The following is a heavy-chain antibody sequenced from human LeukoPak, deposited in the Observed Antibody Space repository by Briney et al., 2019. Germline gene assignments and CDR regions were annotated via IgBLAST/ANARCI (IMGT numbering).Heavy chain of an antibody. CDR2: IYSGGST. D-gene: IGHD4-23*01. CDR3: ARTLRWSLFDY. Sequence: GSLRLSCAASGFTVSSNYMSWVRQAPGKELEWVSVIYSGGSTYYADSVKGRFTISRDNSKNTLYLQMNSLRAEDTAVYYCARTLRWSLFDYWGQGTLVTVSS. J-gene: IGHJ4*02. CDR1: GFTVSSNY. V-gene: IGHV3-53*01.